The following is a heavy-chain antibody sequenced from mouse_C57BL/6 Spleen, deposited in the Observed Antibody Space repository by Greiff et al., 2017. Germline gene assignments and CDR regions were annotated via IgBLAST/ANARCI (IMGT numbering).Heavy chain of an antibody. CDR3: ARPQMGAMDY. J-gene: IGHJ4*01. V-gene: IGHV1-69*01. Sequence: QVQLQQSGAELVMPGASVKLSCKASGYTFTSYWMHWVKQRPGQGLEWIGEIDPSDSYTNYNQKFKGKSTLTVDKSSSTAYMQLSSLTSEDSAVYYCARPQMGAMDYWGQGTSVTVSS. D-gene: IGHD2-3*01. CDR1: GYTFTSYW. CDR2: IDPSDSYT.